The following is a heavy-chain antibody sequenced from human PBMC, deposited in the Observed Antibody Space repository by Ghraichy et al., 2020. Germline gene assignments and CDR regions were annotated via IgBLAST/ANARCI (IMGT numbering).Heavy chain of an antibody. CDR2: IYYSGST. V-gene: IGHV4-59*08. J-gene: IGHJ6*03. CDR1: GGSISSYY. Sequence: SETLSLTCTVSGGSISSYYWSWIRQPPGKGLEWIGYIYYSGSTNYNPSLKSRVTISVDTSKNQFSLKLSSVTAADTAVYYCARQVAGTGYSSSWGLGNYYYYYYMDVWGKGTTVTVSS. CDR3: ARQVAGTGYSSSWGLGNYYYYYYMDV. D-gene: IGHD6-19*01.